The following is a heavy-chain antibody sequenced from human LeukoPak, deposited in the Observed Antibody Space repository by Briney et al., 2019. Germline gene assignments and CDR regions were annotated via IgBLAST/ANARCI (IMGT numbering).Heavy chain of an antibody. CDR3: ARRRYDWGGDFAN. CDR1: GFTVSSYA. J-gene: IGHJ4*02. Sequence: GGSLRLSCAASGFTVSSYAMGWVRQAPGKGLEWVSATGGGGTLYYADSVKGRFSISRDISKNTLLLQMNSLRAEDTAVYYCARRRYDWGGDFANWGQGTLVTVSS. CDR2: TGGGGTL. D-gene: IGHD3-16*01. V-gene: IGHV3-23*01.